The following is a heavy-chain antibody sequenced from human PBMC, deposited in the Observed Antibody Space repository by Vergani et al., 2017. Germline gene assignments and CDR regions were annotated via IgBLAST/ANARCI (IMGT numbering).Heavy chain of an antibody. J-gene: IGHJ4*02. Sequence: VQLVESGGGLVQPGGSLRLSCAASGFTFSSYGMHWVRQAPGKGLEWVAVISYDGSNKYYADSVKGRFTISRDNSKNTLYLQMNSLRAEDTAVYYCVRPMIVVVITDGFDYWGQGTLVTVSS. CDR1: GFTFSSYG. V-gene: IGHV3-30*03. D-gene: IGHD3-22*01. CDR3: VRPMIVVVITDGFDY. CDR2: ISYDGSNK.